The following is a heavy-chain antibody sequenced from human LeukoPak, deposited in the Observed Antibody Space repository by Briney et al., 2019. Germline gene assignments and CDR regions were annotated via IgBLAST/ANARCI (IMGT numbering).Heavy chain of an antibody. J-gene: IGHJ4*02. CDR2: IYYIGST. CDR3: VRYYDSTGAFDY. D-gene: IGHD3-22*01. V-gene: IGHV4-61*01. CDR1: GDSVSRSSYY. Sequence: PSETLSLTCTVSGDSVSRSSYYWTWIRQPPGKGLEWIGYIYYIGSTNYNPTLERRLTMSVDTTKNQFSLRLSSVIAADTAVYYCVRYYDSTGAFDYQGQGTLVTASS.